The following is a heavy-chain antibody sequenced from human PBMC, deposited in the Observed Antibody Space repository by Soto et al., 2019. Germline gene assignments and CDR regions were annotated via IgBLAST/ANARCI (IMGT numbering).Heavy chain of an antibody. CDR1: GFTFGIYV. CDR2: IYSGGST. CDR3: ARDFRTTVSLFGWFDP. V-gene: IGHV3-66*01. D-gene: IGHD3-16*02. Sequence: GSLRLSCAASGFTFGIYVMAWVRQAPGKGLEWVSVIYSGGSTYYADSVKGRFTISRDNSKNTLYLQMNSLRAEDTAVYYCARDFRTTVSLFGWFDPWGQGTLVTVSS. J-gene: IGHJ5*02.